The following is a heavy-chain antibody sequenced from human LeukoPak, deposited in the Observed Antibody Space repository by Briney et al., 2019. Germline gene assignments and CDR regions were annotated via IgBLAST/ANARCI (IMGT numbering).Heavy chain of an antibody. J-gene: IGHJ4*02. D-gene: IGHD3-10*01. CDR3: ATDSRFGELFYY. CDR1: GYTFTDYY. Sequence: ASVKVSCKVSGYTFTDYYMHWVQQAPGKGLEWMGLVDPEDGETIYAEKFQGRATITADTSTDTAYMELSSLRSEDTAVYYCATDSRFGELFYYWGQGTLVTVSS. CDR2: VDPEDGET. V-gene: IGHV1-69-2*01.